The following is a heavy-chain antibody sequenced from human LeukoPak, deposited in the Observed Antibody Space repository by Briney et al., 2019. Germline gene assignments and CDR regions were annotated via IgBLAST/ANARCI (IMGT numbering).Heavy chain of an antibody. CDR3: ARDLGYYRADY. V-gene: IGHV3-7*04. Sequence: TGGSLRLSCAASGFTFSSYWMSWVRQAPGKGLEWVANIKGDGSDKHYVDSVRGRYTISRDNAKNSLYLQMNSLRAEDTAVYYCARDLGYYRADYWGQGTLVTVSS. CDR2: IKGDGSDK. CDR1: GFTFSSYW. J-gene: IGHJ4*02. D-gene: IGHD1-26*01.